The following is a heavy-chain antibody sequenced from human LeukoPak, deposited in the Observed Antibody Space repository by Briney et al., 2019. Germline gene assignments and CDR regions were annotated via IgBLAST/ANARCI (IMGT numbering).Heavy chain of an antibody. Sequence: SETLSLTCTVSGGSISRSSYYWGWIRQPPGKGLECIGSIYYSGSTYYNPSLKSRITISVDTSKNQFSLRLSSMTAADTAVYYCAREGPLLPDDSRMAFDIWGQGTMVTVSS. J-gene: IGHJ3*02. CDR1: GGSISRSSYY. V-gene: IGHV4-39*02. D-gene: IGHD3-22*01. CDR3: AREGPLLPDDSRMAFDI. CDR2: IYYSGST.